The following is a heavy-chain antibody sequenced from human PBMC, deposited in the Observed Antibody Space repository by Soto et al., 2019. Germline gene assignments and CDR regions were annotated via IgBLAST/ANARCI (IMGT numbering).Heavy chain of an antibody. D-gene: IGHD2-21*01. Sequence: QVQLVQSGAEVKTPGASVKVSCKASGYTFATYDINWVRQAPGQGLEWRGWMNPNSGNTAYAQKFQGRLTMTRDTALSVAHMELSSMRNSDRAVYYCARSDGYNFNWLYSWGQGTLVTVSA. CDR3: ARSDGYNFNWLYS. V-gene: IGHV1-8*01. CDR1: GYTFATYD. CDR2: MNPNSGNT. J-gene: IGHJ5*01.